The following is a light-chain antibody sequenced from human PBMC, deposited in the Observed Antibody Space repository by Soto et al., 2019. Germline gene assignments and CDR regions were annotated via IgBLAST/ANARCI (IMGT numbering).Light chain of an antibody. CDR1: HNISSW. Sequence: DIQTTQPPTTLEAPVGDKVCRTRWAPHNISSWLAWYQQKPGKAPKLLIYKTSNLESGVPSRFSGSGSGTEFSLTISSLQPDHFASYYCQQYQSFSLTFGGGTKVDI. CDR2: KTS. CDR3: QQYQSFSLT. J-gene: IGKJ4*01. V-gene: IGKV1-5*03.